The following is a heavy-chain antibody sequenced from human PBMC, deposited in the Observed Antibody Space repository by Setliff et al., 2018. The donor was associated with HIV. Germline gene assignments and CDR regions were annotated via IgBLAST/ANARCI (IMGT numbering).Heavy chain of an antibody. D-gene: IGHD3-16*01. Sequence: GGSLRLSCAASGFTFSSYSMNWVRQAPGKGLEWVSSISSSSSYIYYADSVKGRFTISRDNAKNSLYLQMNSLRAEDTAVYYCARGIMTTEILGVDYFDYWGQGTLVTVSS. J-gene: IGHJ4*02. V-gene: IGHV3-21*04. CDR3: ARGIMTTEILGVDYFDY. CDR2: ISSSSSYI. CDR1: GFTFSSYS.